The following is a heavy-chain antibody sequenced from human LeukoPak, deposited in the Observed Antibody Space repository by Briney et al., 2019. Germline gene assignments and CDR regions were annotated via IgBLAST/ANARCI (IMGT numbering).Heavy chain of an antibody. CDR2: IYSGGST. Sequence: GGSLRLSCAASGFTVSSNYMSWVRQAPGKGREWGSVIYSGGSTYYADSVKGRFTISRENSKNTLYLQMNSLRAEDTAVYYCAKDSDSSGWCDIWGQGTMVTVSS. CDR1: GFTVSSNY. V-gene: IGHV3-66*01. CDR3: AKDSDSSGWCDI. J-gene: IGHJ3*02. D-gene: IGHD6-19*01.